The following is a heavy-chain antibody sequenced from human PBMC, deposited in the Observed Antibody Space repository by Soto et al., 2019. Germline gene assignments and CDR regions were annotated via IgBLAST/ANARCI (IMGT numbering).Heavy chain of an antibody. D-gene: IGHD6-13*01. V-gene: IGHV4-34*01. CDR3: AIWTDSSSWYSY. J-gene: IGHJ4*02. CDR2: INHSGST. CDR1: GGSFSGYY. Sequence: KTSETLSLTCAFYGGSFSGYYCSWIRQPPGKGLEWIGEINHSGSTNYNPSLKSRVTISVDTSKNQFSLKLSSVTAADTAVYYCAIWTDSSSWYSYWGQGTLVTVSS.